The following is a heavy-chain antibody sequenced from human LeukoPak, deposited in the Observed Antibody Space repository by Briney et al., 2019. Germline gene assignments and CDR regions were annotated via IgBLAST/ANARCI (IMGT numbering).Heavy chain of an antibody. D-gene: IGHD3-22*01. Sequence: GGSLRPSCAASGSTFDDYAMHWVRQAPGKGLEWVSGISWNSGSIGYADSVKGRFTISRDNAKNSLYPQMNSLRAEDTALYYCAKDIGSGYPYYYGMDVWGQGTTVTVSS. CDR3: AKDIGSGYPYYYGMDV. J-gene: IGHJ6*02. CDR1: GSTFDDYA. CDR2: ISWNSGSI. V-gene: IGHV3-9*01.